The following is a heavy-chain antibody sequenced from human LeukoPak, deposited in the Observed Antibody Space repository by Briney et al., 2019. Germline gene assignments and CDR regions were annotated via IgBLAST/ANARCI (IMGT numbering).Heavy chain of an antibody. J-gene: IGHJ6*02. Sequence: GSSVKVSCKASGGTFSSYAISWVRQAPGQGLEWMGRIIPTLGIANYAQKFQGRVTITADKSTSTAYMELSSLRSEDTAVYYCASVGGDKPDYYYYGMDVWGQGTTVTVSS. D-gene: IGHD2-21*01. V-gene: IGHV1-69*04. CDR2: IIPTLGIA. CDR1: GGTFSSYA. CDR3: ASVGGDKPDYYYYGMDV.